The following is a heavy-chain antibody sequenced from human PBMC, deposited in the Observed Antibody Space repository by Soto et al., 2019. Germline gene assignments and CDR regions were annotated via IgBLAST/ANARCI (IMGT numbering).Heavy chain of an antibody. Sequence: LRLSCSASGFTFSSYAMHWVRQAPGKGLEYVSAISSNGGSTYYADSVKGRFTISRDNSKSTLYLQMSSLRAEDTAVYYCVKDGLLTPYYFDYWGQGTLVTVSS. J-gene: IGHJ4*02. CDR1: GFTFSSYA. D-gene: IGHD1-26*01. CDR3: VKDGLLTPYYFDY. CDR2: ISSNGGST. V-gene: IGHV3-64D*06.